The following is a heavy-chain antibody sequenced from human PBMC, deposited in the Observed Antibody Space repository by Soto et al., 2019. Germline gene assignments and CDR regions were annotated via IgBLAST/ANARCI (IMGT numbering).Heavy chain of an antibody. J-gene: IGHJ6*02. CDR2: ISAYNGNT. Sequence: QVQLVQSGAEVKKPGASVKVSCKASGYTFTSYGISWVRQAPGQGLEWMGWISAYNGNTNYAQKLQGRVTMTTDTSTRTAHMELRSLRADDTAVYYCARGGSYWGRYYYYGMDVWGQGTTVTVSS. V-gene: IGHV1-18*01. CDR3: ARGGSYWGRYYYYGMDV. D-gene: IGHD1-26*01. CDR1: GYTFTSYG.